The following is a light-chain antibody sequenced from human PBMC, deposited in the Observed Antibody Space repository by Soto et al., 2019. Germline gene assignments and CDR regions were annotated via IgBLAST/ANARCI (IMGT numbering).Light chain of an antibody. V-gene: IGLV1-44*01. J-gene: IGLJ1*01. CDR1: SSNIGRNT. Sequence: QAVVTQPPSASGTPGQRVTISGSGSSSNIGRNTVDWYQHLPGTAPKLLIYSNDQRPSGVPDRFSGSKSGTSASLAISGLQSADEADYYCAAWDDSLNGLVFGTGTKLTVL. CDR3: AAWDDSLNGLV. CDR2: SND.